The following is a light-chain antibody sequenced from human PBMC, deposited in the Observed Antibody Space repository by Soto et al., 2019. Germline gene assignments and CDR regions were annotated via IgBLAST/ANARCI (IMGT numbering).Light chain of an antibody. Sequence: DIQMTQSPSTLSVSVGDRCTIACRASQSVSNWLAWYHQKPGKAPKILIYKASSLESGVPSRFSGSGSGTEFTLTISSLRPDDFATYYCQHYNGYRWTFGQGTKVDIK. CDR3: QHYNGYRWT. J-gene: IGKJ1*01. V-gene: IGKV1-5*03. CDR1: QSVSNW. CDR2: KAS.